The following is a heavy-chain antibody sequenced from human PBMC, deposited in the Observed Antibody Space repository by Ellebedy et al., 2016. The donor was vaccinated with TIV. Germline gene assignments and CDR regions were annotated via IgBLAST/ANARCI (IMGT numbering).Heavy chain of an antibody. CDR2: ISSSGTGT. CDR3: ARQFAY. D-gene: IGHD2-21*01. V-gene: IGHV3-48*02. CDR1: GFTFNSAW. Sequence: GESLKISXAASGFTFNSAWMNWVRQAPGKGLEWVSYISSSGTGTYYADSVKGRFSISRDNAKNSLYLQMNSLRDEDTAVYYCARQFAYWGQGTLVTVSS. J-gene: IGHJ4*02.